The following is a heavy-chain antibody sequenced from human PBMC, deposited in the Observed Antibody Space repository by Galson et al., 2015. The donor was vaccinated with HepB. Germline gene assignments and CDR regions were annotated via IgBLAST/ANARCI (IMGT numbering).Heavy chain of an antibody. CDR1: SSSITNYH. CDR2: SHYSGST. CDR3: AREVGDYGDYGFMYYFDF. D-gene: IGHD4-17*01. J-gene: IGHJ4*02. V-gene: IGHV4-59*01. Sequence: TLSLTCSVSSSSITNYHWSWVRQPPGKGLEWIGYSHYSGSTKYNPSLKSRVTISVDTSKAQFSLKLKSVTAADTAVYYCAREVGDYGDYGFMYYFDFWGQGALVTVSS.